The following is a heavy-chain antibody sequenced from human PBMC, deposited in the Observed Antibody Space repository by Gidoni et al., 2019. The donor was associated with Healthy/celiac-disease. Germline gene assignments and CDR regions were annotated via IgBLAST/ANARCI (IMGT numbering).Heavy chain of an antibody. CDR2: ISSSSSYI. CDR3: ARLQTAMAPGGEYYYGMDV. CDR1: GFTFSSYS. D-gene: IGHD5-18*01. V-gene: IGHV3-21*01. J-gene: IGHJ6*02. Sequence: EVQLVESGGGLVKPGGSLRLSCAASGFTFSSYSMNWVRQAPGKGLEWVSSISSSSSYIYYADSVKGRFTISRDNAKNSLYLQMNSLRAEDTAVYYCARLQTAMAPGGEYYYGMDVWGQGTTVTVSS.